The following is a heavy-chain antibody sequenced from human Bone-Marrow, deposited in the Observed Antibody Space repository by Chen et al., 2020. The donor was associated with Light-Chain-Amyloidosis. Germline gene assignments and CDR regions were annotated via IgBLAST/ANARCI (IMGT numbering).Heavy chain of an antibody. Sequence: EVHLVESGGGLVQPGGSLRLSCAASGFTFSDHYMDWVRQAPGKGLEWCGRSRNKVKGYTTKYAASVKGRFTVARDDSKNSLYLQMASLRTDDTAVYYCSRGGTSLTRYYSPMDVGGQGTTVTVSS. J-gene: IGHJ6*02. D-gene: IGHD3-9*01. CDR2: SRNKVKGYTT. V-gene: IGHV3-72*01. CDR3: SRGGTSLTRYYSPMDV. CDR1: GFTFSDHY.